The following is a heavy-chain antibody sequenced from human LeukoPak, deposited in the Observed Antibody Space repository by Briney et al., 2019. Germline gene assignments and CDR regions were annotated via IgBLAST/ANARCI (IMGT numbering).Heavy chain of an antibody. V-gene: IGHV3-33*01. J-gene: IGHJ4*02. CDR3: ARVDGAMGSLDY. CDR1: GFTFGTYA. Sequence: PGGSLRLSCAASGFTFGTYAMHWVRQAPGKGLEGVAVIWYDGSNKNYVDSVKGRFTISRDNAKNTLYLQMNSLRAEDTAVYYCARVDGAMGSLDYWGQGMLVTVSS. CDR2: IWYDGSNK. D-gene: IGHD5-18*01.